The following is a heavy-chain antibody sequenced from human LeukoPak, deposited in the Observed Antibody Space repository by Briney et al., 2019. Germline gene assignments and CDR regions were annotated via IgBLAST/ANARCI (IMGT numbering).Heavy chain of an antibody. CDR3: ARDDGDL. Sequence: GGSLRLSCADSGFTFRGYWMKWVLQAPGQGLEWVASIKEDGREKVYVDSVKGRFTISRDDAKNSLYLQMDSLRVEDTAVYYCARDDGDLWGQGTLVTVSS. J-gene: IGHJ4*02. V-gene: IGHV3-7*01. CDR2: IKEDGREK. CDR1: GFTFRGYW.